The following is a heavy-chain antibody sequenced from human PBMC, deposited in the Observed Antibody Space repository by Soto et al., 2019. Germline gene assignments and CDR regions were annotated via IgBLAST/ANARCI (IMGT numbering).Heavy chain of an antibody. CDR2: IIPIFGTA. V-gene: IGHV1-69*13. Sequence: SVKVSCKASGGTFSSYAISWVRQAPGQGLEWRGGIIPIFGTANYAQKFQGRVTITADESTSTAYMELSSLRSEDTAVYYCASPYCSSTSCTIYYYYGMDVWGQGTTVTVSS. J-gene: IGHJ6*02. D-gene: IGHD2-2*01. CDR1: GGTFSSYA. CDR3: ASPYCSSTSCTIYYYYGMDV.